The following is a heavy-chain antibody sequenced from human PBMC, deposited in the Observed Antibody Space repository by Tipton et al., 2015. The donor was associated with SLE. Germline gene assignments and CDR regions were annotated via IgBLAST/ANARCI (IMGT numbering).Heavy chain of an antibody. Sequence: LRLSCTVSGASVNSGDYFWTWLRQPAEKGLEWLGHAYTTGDTNYNPSLKSRVTILVDTSKNQFSLKLTSVTAADTAVYHCASRLGNYDILTGYSENYYFDLWGRGTLVTVSS. D-gene: IGHD3-9*01. J-gene: IGHJ2*01. V-gene: IGHV4-61*09. CDR3: ASRLGNYDILTGYSENYYFDL. CDR2: AYTTGDT. CDR1: GASVNSGDYF.